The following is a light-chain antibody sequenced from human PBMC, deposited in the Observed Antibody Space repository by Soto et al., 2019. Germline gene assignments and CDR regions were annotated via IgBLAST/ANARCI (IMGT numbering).Light chain of an antibody. J-gene: IGKJ2*01. Sequence: EIVLTQSPATLSLSPGERATLSCRARRNIGGSLAWYQQKPGQAPKLLIYEASYRATGIPDRFSGSGSGTDFTLTISRLEPEDFAVFYCQHYGTSPMYTFGQGTKLEIK. V-gene: IGKV3-20*01. CDR2: EAS. CDR3: QHYGTSPMYT. CDR1: RNIGGS.